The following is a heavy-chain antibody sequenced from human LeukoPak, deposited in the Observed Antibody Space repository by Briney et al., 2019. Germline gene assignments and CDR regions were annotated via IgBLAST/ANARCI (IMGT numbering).Heavy chain of an antibody. Sequence: ASVKVSCKASGYTFTGYYIHWVRQAPGQGLEWLGWINPNSGGTNYAQKFQGRVTMTRDTSINTAYMELNRLRLGDTAVYYCARPDYGSGNYYYFEYWGQGTLVTVSS. CDR1: GYTFTGYY. CDR3: ARPDYGSGNYYYFEY. D-gene: IGHD3-10*01. CDR2: INPNSGGT. J-gene: IGHJ4*02. V-gene: IGHV1-2*02.